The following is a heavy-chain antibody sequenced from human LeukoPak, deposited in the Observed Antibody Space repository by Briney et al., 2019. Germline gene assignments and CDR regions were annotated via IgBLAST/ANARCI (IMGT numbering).Heavy chain of an antibody. CDR2: ISGSGGST. CDR1: GFTFSSCA. D-gene: IGHD3-10*01. CDR3: AKEGTMVRGAQANADAFDI. V-gene: IGHV3-23*01. J-gene: IGHJ3*02. Sequence: GGSLRLSCAASGFTFSSCAMSWVRQAPGKGLEWVSAISGSGGSTYYADSVKGRFTISRDNSKNTLYLQMNSLRAEDTAVYYCAKEGTMVRGAQANADAFDIWGQGTMVTVSS.